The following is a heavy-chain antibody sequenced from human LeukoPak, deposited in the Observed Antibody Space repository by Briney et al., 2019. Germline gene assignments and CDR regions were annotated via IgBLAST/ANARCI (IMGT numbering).Heavy chain of an antibody. D-gene: IGHD3-22*01. J-gene: IGHJ4*02. CDR2: ISGSGGST. CDR3: AKDLDDYDITLNFDY. V-gene: IGHV3-23*01. Sequence: GGSLRLSCAASGFTFSSYAMSWVRQAPGKGLEWVSAISGSGGSTYYADSVEGRFTISRDNSKNTLYLQMNSLRAEDTAVYYCAKDLDDYDITLNFDYWGQGTLVTVSS. CDR1: GFTFSSYA.